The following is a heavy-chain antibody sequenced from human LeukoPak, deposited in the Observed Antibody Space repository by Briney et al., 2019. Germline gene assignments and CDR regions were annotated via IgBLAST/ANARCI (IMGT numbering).Heavy chain of an antibody. D-gene: IGHD6-13*01. CDR3: ASGYSSFVPSLDY. CDR1: GYTFTGYY. V-gene: IGHV1-46*01. Sequence: ASVKVSCKASGYTFTGYYMHWVRQAPGQGLEWMGIINPSGGSTSYAQKFQGRVTMTRDMSTSTVYMELSSLRSEDTAVYYCASGYSSFVPSLDYWGQGTLVTVSS. CDR2: INPSGGST. J-gene: IGHJ4*02.